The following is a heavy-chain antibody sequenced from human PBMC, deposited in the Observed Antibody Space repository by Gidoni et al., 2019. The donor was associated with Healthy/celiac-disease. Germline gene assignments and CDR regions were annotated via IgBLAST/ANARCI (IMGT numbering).Heavy chain of an antibody. J-gene: IGHJ4*02. Sequence: QVQLQHWAAGLLKPSEALSLPCAVYGGSFSGYSWSWIRQPPGKGLEWIVESNNSGSTNYKPSLKSRVTISVDTSKNQFSLKLSSVTAADTAVYYCARGRGYSGYDNLTWFDYWGQGTLVTVYS. CDR2: SNNSGST. CDR1: GGSFSGYS. D-gene: IGHD5-12*01. CDR3: ARGRGYSGYDNLTWFDY. V-gene: IGHV4-34*01.